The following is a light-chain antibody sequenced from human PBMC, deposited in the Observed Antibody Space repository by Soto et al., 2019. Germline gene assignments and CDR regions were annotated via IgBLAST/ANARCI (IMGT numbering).Light chain of an antibody. CDR1: QSVGSN. CDR3: HQYNKWPQLT. V-gene: IGKV3-15*01. J-gene: IGKJ4*01. CDR2: GAS. Sequence: EIVMTQSPGTLSVSPGERATLSCRASQSVGSNLAWYQQKPGQAPRLVLYGASTRATGFPARFSGSGSGTEFTLTISSLQSEDFAVYYCHQYNKWPQLTLGGGTKVDIK.